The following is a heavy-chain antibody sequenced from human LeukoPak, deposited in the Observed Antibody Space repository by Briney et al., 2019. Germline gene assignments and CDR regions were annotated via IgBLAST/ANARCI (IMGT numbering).Heavy chain of an antibody. V-gene: IGHV1-18*01. D-gene: IGHD3-10*01. Sequence: ASVKVSCKASGYTFTSYGISWVRQAPGQGLEWMGWISAYNGNTDYAQKFRGRVTMTRNTSITTAYMELSSLRSDDTAIYYCARKFLGSRGYYFDYWGQGTLVIVSS. CDR2: ISAYNGNT. CDR1: GYTFTSYG. CDR3: ARKFLGSRGYYFDY. J-gene: IGHJ4*02.